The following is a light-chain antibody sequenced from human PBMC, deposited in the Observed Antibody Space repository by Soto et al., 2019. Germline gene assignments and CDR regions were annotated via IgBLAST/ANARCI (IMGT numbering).Light chain of an antibody. CDR3: QQYNDWPPLT. J-gene: IGKJ4*01. CDR1: QSVSGN. Sequence: EIVMTQSPATLSVSPGERATLSCRASQSVSGNLAWYQQKPGQAPRLLIYGASTRATGIPARFSGSGSGTEFNLAITSLQAEDVAVYYCQQYNDWPPLTFGGGTKVEIK. CDR2: GAS. V-gene: IGKV3-15*01.